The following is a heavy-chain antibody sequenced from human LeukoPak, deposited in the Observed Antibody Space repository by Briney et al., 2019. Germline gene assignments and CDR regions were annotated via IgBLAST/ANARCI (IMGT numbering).Heavy chain of an antibody. Sequence: SETLPLTCPVSGGSITPYYCSWIRQSPGKGLEWLGYISYSGVTNYNPSLRSRVTMSVDTSKNQFSLKLNSVTAADTAVYYCARHESYGDANWFDPWGQGTLVTVSS. J-gene: IGHJ5*02. CDR1: GGSITPYY. D-gene: IGHD4-17*01. CDR3: ARHESYGDANWFDP. CDR2: ISYSGVT. V-gene: IGHV4-59*08.